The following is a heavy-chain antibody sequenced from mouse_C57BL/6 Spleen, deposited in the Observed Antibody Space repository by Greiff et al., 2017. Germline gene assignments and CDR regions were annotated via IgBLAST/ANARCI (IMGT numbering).Heavy chain of an antibody. Sequence: QVQLQQSGAELVRPGASVTLSCKASGYTFTDYEMHWVKQTPVHGLEWIGAIDPDTGGTAYNQKFKGKAILTADKSSSTAYMELRSLTSADSAVYYCTKWNTDLFAYWGQGTLVTVSA. CDR2: IDPDTGGT. CDR1: GYTFTDYE. J-gene: IGHJ3*01. V-gene: IGHV1-15*01. CDR3: TKWNTDLFAY. D-gene: IGHD5-2*01.